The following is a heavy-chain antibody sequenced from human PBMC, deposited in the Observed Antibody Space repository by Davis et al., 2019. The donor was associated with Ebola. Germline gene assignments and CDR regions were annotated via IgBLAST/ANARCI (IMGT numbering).Heavy chain of an antibody. CDR3: ARDRYSDGSGYFFEQSH. V-gene: IGHV1-69*13. J-gene: IGHJ4*02. CDR1: GGTFSSYG. CDR2: IIPVFGIP. Sequence: SVQVSCKASGGTFSSYGISWVRQAPGHGLDWMGGIIPVFGIPKYAQKFQGRVTIPADESTSTAYMELSSLRSEDTAVYYCARDRYSDGSGYFFEQSHWGQGTLGTVSS. D-gene: IGHD3-22*01.